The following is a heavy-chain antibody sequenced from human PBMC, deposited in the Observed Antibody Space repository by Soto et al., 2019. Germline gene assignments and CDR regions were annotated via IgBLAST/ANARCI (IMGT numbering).Heavy chain of an antibody. V-gene: IGHV4-34*01. CDR1: GGSFSAYY. CDR3: AIGIAVAGTSGWFDP. J-gene: IGHJ5*02. Sequence: QVQLQQWGAGLLKPSETLSLTCAVYGGSFSAYYWSWIRQPPGKGLVWIGEINHSGSTRYSPSLKSRVTISVDTSKKQFSLKLNSVTAADTSLYYCAIGIAVAGTSGWFDPWGQGTLVTFSS. CDR2: INHSGST. D-gene: IGHD6-19*01.